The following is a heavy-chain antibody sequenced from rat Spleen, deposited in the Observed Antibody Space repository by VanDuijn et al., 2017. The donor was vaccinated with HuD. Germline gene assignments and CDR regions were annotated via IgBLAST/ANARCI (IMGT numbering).Heavy chain of an antibody. CDR3: VREELGVRD. CDR2: ISSDGGRN. J-gene: IGHJ2*01. D-gene: IGHD4-4*01. Sequence: EVQLVESDGGLVQPGRSLKLSCAASGFTFSDYYMAWVRQAPTKGLEWVATISSDGGRNFYRDSVKGRFTISRDNAQNTLWLQMTTLGSEDTAIYYCVREELGVRDWGQGVMVTVSS. V-gene: IGHV5-29*01. CDR1: GFTFSDYY.